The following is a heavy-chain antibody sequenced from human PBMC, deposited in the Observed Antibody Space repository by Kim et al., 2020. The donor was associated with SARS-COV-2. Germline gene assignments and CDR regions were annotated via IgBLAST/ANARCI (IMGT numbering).Heavy chain of an antibody. CDR2: IGTAGDT. V-gene: IGHV3-13*04. Sequence: GGSLRLSCAASGFTFSSYDMYWVRQATGKGLEWVSGIGTAGDTYYPGSVKGRFTISRENAKNSLYLQMNSLRAGDTAVYYCARGNYDDAFDIWGQGTMVTVSS. D-gene: IGHD1-7*01. J-gene: IGHJ3*02. CDR1: GFTFSSYD. CDR3: ARGNYDDAFDI.